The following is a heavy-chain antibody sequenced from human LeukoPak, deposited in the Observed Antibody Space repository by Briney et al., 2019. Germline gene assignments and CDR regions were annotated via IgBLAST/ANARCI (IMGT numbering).Heavy chain of an antibody. CDR1: GGSISSSSYY. CDR2: IYYSGST. D-gene: IGHD2-2*02. CDR3: ARGISDGASFVVVPAAIHAFDI. Sequence: SETLSLTCTVSGGSISSSSYYWGWIRQPPGKGLEWIGSIYYSGSTYYNPSLKSRVTISVDTSKNQFSLKLSSVTAADTAVYYCARGISDGASFVVVPAAIHAFDIWGQGTMVTVSS. V-gene: IGHV4-39*07. J-gene: IGHJ3*02.